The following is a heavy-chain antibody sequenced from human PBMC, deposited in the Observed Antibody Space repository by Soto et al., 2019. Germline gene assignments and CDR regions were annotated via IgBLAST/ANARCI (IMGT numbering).Heavy chain of an antibody. J-gene: IGHJ3*02. CDR2: ISNDGNRQ. CDR1: GFSFSSQA. D-gene: IGHD5-18*01. V-gene: IGHV3-30-3*01. CDR3: ASDIYSYGYVGTPDI. Sequence: QEQLMESGGGVVQPGRSLRLSCVASGFSFSSQAMHWVRQAPGKGLEWVAAISNDGNRQLYADSVKDRFTISRDNSRNTVDLQMNNLRTEDTGVYFCASDIYSYGYVGTPDIWGQGTMVTVSS.